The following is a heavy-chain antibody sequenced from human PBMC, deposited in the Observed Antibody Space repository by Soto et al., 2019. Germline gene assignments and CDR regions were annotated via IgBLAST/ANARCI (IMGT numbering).Heavy chain of an antibody. D-gene: IGHD6-13*01. V-gene: IGHV4-59*01. Sequence: SETLSLTCTVSGGSISSYYWSWIRQPPGKGLEWIGYIYYSGSTNYNPSLKSRVTISVDTSKNQFSLRLSSVTAADTAVYYCARVWGQQLGFYYYYYGMDVWGQGTTVTVSS. CDR2: IYYSGST. CDR1: GGSISSYY. CDR3: ARVWGQQLGFYYYYYGMDV. J-gene: IGHJ6*02.